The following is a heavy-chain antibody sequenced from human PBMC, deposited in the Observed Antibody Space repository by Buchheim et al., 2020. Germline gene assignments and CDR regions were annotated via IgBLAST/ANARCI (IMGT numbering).Heavy chain of an antibody. CDR1: GSTFSSYA. CDR3: AKLLDDILTIGNY. CDR2: ISGSGGNT. Sequence: EVQLLESGGGLVQPGGSLRLSCAASGSTFSSYAMTWVRQAPGKGLEWVSGISGSGGNTYYADSVKGRFTISRDNSKNTLYLQMNSLRADDTAVYYCAKLLDDILTIGNYWGQGTL. D-gene: IGHD3-9*01. J-gene: IGHJ4*02. V-gene: IGHV3-23*01.